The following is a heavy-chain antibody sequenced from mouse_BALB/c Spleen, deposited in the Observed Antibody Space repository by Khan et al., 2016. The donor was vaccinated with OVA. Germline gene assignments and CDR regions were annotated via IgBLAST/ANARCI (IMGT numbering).Heavy chain of an antibody. CDR2: INPTSGYT. CDR3: TSSRMDY. J-gene: IGHJ2*01. CDR1: GYTFTSFW. D-gene: IGHD1-1*01. V-gene: IGHV1-7*01. Sequence: QVQLKESGPELAKPGASVKMSCKASGYTFTSFWMHWVKQRPGQGLEWIGYINPTSGYTDYTEKFKDRATLSADKSSSTAYMQLSSLTSEDSAVDGCTSSRMDYWGQGTTLTVSS.